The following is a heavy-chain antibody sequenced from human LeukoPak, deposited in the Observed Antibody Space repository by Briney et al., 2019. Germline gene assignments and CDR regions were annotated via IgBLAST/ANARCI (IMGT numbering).Heavy chain of an antibody. J-gene: IGHJ6*02. V-gene: IGHV1-69*13. D-gene: IGHD3-9*01. Sequence: GASVKVSCKASGGTFSSYAISWVRQAPGQGLEWMGGIIPILGTANYAQKFQGRVTITADESTSTAYMELSSLRSEDTAVYYCARDRPYDILTGSYYYYGMDVWGQGTTVTVSS. CDR1: GGTFSSYA. CDR3: ARDRPYDILTGSYYYYGMDV. CDR2: IIPILGTA.